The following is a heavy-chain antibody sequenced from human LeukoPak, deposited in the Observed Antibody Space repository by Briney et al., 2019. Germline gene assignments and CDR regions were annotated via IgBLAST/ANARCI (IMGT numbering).Heavy chain of an antibody. CDR1: GGSIISNF. CDR3: ARRHGSSVERLDY. D-gene: IGHD6-13*01. Sequence: SETLSLTCTVSGGSIISNFLSWIRQPPGKGLEWIGYIHYSGSTNNNPSLKSGVTVSVDTSKNQLSLKVSAVNDADRAVYFCARRHGSSVERLDYWGQGTLVTVSS. J-gene: IGHJ4*02. CDR2: IHYSGST. V-gene: IGHV4-59*08.